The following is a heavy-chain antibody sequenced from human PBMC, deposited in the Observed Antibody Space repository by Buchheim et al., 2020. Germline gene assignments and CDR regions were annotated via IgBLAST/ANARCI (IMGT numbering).Heavy chain of an antibody. Sequence: QLMESGGGLVKPGGSLRLSCAASGFTFSDYTMNWVRQAPGKGLEWVSSISSSSSYISSADSVKGRFTISRDNAKNSLYLQMNSLRAEDTAVYYCARSCDGYNPLCDYWGRGTL. J-gene: IGHJ4*02. CDR3: ARSCDGYNPLCDY. CDR1: GFTFSDYT. V-gene: IGHV3-21*01. D-gene: IGHD5-24*01. CDR2: ISSSSSYI.